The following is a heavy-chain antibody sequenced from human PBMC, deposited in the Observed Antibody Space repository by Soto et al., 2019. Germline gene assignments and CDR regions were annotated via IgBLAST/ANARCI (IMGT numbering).Heavy chain of an antibody. CDR2: ISGSGGSK. D-gene: IGHD2-2*01. Sequence: EVQLVESGGGLVQPGGSLRLSCAASGFTFSNYAMSWVRQAPGKGLEWVSAISGSGGSKYYGDSVKGRFTISRDNSKNTLSPQMNSLRAEDTALYYSAKDPWVPAATPSTFEYFVQGTLVTLSS. CDR3: AKDPWVPAATPSTFEY. J-gene: IGHJ4*02. CDR1: GFTFSNYA. V-gene: IGHV3-23*04.